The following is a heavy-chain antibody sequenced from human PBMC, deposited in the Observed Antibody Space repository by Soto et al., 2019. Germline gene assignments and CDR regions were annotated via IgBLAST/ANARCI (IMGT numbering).Heavy chain of an antibody. CDR2: LSGSGTMR. J-gene: IGHJ4*02. Sequence: PGGSLRLSCSASGFSFRNYAMTWVRQAPEKWLEWVSGLSGSGTMRYYADSVRGRFIISRDNAKNPLFLQMDNLSVEDSAVYYCAKEAEENENVPIPGDNWGQGTPVTVSS. V-gene: IGHV3-23*01. D-gene: IGHD1-1*01. CDR1: GFSFRNYA. CDR3: AKEAEENENVPIPGDN.